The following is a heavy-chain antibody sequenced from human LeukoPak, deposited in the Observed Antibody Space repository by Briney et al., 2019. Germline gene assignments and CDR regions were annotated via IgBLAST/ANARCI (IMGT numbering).Heavy chain of an antibody. V-gene: IGHV3-9*01. CDR3: AKDRIAVAGTQPWFDP. J-gene: IGHJ5*02. CDR2: ISWNSGSI. Sequence: GGSLRLSCAASGFTFSSYAMSWVRQAPGKGLEWVSGISWNSGSIGYADSVKGRFTISRDNAKNSLYLQMNSLGAEDTALYYCAKDRIAVAGTQPWFDPWGQGTLVTVSS. D-gene: IGHD6-19*01. CDR1: GFTFSSYA.